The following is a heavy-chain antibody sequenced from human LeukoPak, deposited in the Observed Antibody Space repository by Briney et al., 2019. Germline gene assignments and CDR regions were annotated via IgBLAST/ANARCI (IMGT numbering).Heavy chain of an antibody. CDR2: IYPGDSDT. D-gene: IGHD1-26*01. Sequence: GESLKISCKGSGYTFTSHWIAWVRQMPGKGLEVMGLIYPGDSDTRYSPSFQGQVTISADRFINTAYLRWSSLKASDSAMYYCARLWPSAGSHQWSMDVWGKGTTVTVSS. CDR1: GYTFTSHW. V-gene: IGHV5-51*01. CDR3: ARLWPSAGSHQWSMDV. J-gene: IGHJ6*03.